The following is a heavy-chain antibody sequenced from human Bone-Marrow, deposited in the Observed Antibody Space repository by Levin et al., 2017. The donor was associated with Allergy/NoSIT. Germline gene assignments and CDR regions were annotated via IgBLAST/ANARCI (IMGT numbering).Heavy chain of an antibody. CDR2: IYDTGTT. D-gene: IGHD3-3*01. J-gene: IGHJ2*01. CDR3: ARGGYDTKDWYFEL. CDR1: GGSLTSFY. V-gene: IGHV4-59*01. Sequence: SETLSLTCTVSGGSLTSFYWSWIRQPPGKGLEWIGYIYDTGTTTYNPSSKSRVIISLDTSNNQFSLKMKCVTAADTDVYSCARGGYDTKDWYFELWGRGTLVTVSS.